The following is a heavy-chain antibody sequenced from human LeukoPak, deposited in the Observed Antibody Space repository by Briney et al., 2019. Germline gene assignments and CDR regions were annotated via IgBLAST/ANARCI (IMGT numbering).Heavy chain of an antibody. Sequence: GGSLRLSCAASGFTFSNFWMTWVRQAPGKGLEWVANIKPDGGEKYYVDSVKGRFTISRDNAKNSLYLQMDSLRAEDTAVYYCARDRLTSSPYYDPTIDYWGQGILVTVSS. CDR3: ARDRLTSSPYYDPTIDY. D-gene: IGHD3-22*01. V-gene: IGHV3-7*01. J-gene: IGHJ4*02. CDR2: IKPDGGEK. CDR1: GFTFSNFW.